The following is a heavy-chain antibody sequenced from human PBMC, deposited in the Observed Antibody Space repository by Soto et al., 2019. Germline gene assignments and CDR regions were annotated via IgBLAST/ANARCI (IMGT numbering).Heavy chain of an antibody. CDR3: AKDNWTWDTGMVVDY. J-gene: IGHJ4*02. D-gene: IGHD5-18*01. V-gene: IGHV3-30*18. CDR2: ISYDGSNK. Sequence: QVQLVESGGGVVQPGRSLRLSCAASGFTFSSYGMHWVRQAPGKGLEWVAVISYDGSNKYYADSVKGRFTISRDNSKNTLYLQMNSLRAEVTAVYYCAKDNWTWDTGMVVDYWGQGTLVTVSS. CDR1: GFTFSSYG.